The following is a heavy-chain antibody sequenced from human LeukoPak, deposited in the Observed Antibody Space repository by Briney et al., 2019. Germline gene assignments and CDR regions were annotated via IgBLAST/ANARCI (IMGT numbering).Heavy chain of an antibody. CDR2: ISGSGGST. V-gene: IGHV3-23*01. CDR3: AKESKSLQNDYDILTGYYYYYYYMDV. Sequence: GGSLRLSCAASGFTFSSYGMSWVRQAPGKGLEWVSAISGSGGSTYYADSVKGRFTISRDNSKNTLYLQMNSLRAEDTAVYYCAKESKSLQNDYDILTGYYYYYYYMDVWGKGTTVTISS. D-gene: IGHD3-9*01. CDR1: GFTFSSYG. J-gene: IGHJ6*03.